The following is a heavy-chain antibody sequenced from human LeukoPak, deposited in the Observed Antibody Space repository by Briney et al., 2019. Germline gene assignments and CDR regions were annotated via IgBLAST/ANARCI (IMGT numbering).Heavy chain of an antibody. Sequence: ASVKVSCKASGYTFTGYYMHWVRQAPGQGLEWMGWINPNSGGTNYAQKFQGRVTMTRDTSISTAYMELSRLRSDDTAVYYCARVRVAARPFNWFDPWGQGALVTVSS. D-gene: IGHD6-6*01. CDR3: ARVRVAARPFNWFDP. CDR2: INPNSGGT. J-gene: IGHJ5*02. CDR1: GYTFTGYY. V-gene: IGHV1-2*02.